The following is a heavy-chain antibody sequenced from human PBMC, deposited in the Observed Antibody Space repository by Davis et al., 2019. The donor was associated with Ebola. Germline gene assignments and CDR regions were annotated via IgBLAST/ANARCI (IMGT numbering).Heavy chain of an antibody. J-gene: IGHJ6*02. CDR2: INHSGST. V-gene: IGHV4-4*02. CDR1: GGSISSSNW. CDR3: ARARSGYYYYGMDA. D-gene: IGHD7-27*01. Sequence: MPSDTLSPTFPVSGGSISSSNWWSWVRQPPGKGLEWIGEINHSGSTNYNPSLKSRVTISVDTSKNQFSLKLSSVTAADTAVYDCARARSGYYYYGMDARGQGTTVTVSS.